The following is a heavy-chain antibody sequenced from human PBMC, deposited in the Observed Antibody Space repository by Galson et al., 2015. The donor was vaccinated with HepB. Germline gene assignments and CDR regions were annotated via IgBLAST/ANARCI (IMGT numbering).Heavy chain of an antibody. CDR2: ISYDGSNK. Sequence: SLRLSCAASGFTLSSYAMHWVRQAPGKGLEWVAVISYDGSNKYYADSVKGRFTISRDNSKNTLYLQMNSLRAEDTAVYYCASARWELYRPLYDYWGQGTLVTVSS. CDR3: ASARWELYRPLYDY. D-gene: IGHD1-26*01. V-gene: IGHV3-30*04. CDR1: GFTLSSYA. J-gene: IGHJ4*02.